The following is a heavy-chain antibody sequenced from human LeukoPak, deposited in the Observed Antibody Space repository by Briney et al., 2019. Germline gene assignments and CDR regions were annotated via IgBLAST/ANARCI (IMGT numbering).Heavy chain of an antibody. Sequence: ASVKVSCKASGYTFTSYGIIWVRQAPGQGLEWMGWISGYNGNTNYAQKLQGRVTMTTDTSTSTAYMELRSLRSDDTAVFYCARVRDYYYDTTTYYYFDYWGQGTLVTISS. CDR1: GYTFTSYG. CDR2: ISGYNGNT. CDR3: ARVRDYYYDTTTYYYFDY. V-gene: IGHV1-18*01. J-gene: IGHJ4*02. D-gene: IGHD3-22*01.